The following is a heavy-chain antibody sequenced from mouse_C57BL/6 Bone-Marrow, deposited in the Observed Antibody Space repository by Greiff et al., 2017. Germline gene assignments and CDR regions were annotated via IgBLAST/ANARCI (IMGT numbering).Heavy chain of an antibody. V-gene: IGHV14-2*01. J-gene: IGHJ3*01. D-gene: IGHD1-1*01. Sequence: EVKLQESGAELVKPGASVKLSCTASGFNIKDYYMHWVKQRTDQGLEWIGRIDPEDGETKYAPKFQGKATITADTSSNPAYLQLSSLTSESTAVYYCARGYGSSPFAYWGQGTLVTGSA. CDR2: IDPEDGET. CDR3: ARGYGSSPFAY. CDR1: GFNIKDYY.